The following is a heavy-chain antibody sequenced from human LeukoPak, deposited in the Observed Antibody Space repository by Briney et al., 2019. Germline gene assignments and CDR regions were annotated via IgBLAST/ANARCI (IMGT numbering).Heavy chain of an antibody. CDR3: ARANHCGGDCYSQDY. V-gene: IGHV4-59*01. J-gene: IGHJ4*02. CDR2: IYYSGST. D-gene: IGHD2-21*02. Sequence: SETLSLTCTVSGGSISSYYWSWIRQPPGKGLEWIGYIYYSGSTNYNPSLKSRVTISVDTSKNQFSLKLSSVTAADTAVYYCARANHCGGDCYSQDYWGQGTLVTVSS. CDR1: GGSISSYY.